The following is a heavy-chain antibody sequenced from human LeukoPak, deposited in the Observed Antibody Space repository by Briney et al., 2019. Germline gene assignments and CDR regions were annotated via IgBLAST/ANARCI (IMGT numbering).Heavy chain of an antibody. V-gene: IGHV1-2*04. D-gene: IGHD6-13*01. Sequence: ASVKVSCKASGHTFTGYYMHWVRQAPGQGLEWMGWINPNSGGTNYAQKFQGWVTMTRDTSISTAYMELSRLRSDDTAVYYCARGSIAAAGTNYGMDVWGKGTTVTVSS. CDR2: INPNSGGT. CDR1: GHTFTGYY. J-gene: IGHJ6*04. CDR3: ARGSIAAAGTNYGMDV.